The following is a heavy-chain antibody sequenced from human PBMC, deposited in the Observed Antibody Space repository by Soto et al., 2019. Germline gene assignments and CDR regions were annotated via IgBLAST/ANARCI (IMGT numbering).Heavy chain of an antibody. CDR1: GGSINSYW. Sequence: PSETLSLTCTVSGGSINSYWWSWIRQPAGKGLEWIGRVYSSGTTDYNPSLNSRATMSVETSKNQFSLKLSSVTAADTAVYYCARDIASYAYGEGYWGQGSQVTVSS. V-gene: IGHV4-4*07. D-gene: IGHD2-21*01. CDR2: VYSSGTT. J-gene: IGHJ4*02. CDR3: ARDIASYAYGEGY.